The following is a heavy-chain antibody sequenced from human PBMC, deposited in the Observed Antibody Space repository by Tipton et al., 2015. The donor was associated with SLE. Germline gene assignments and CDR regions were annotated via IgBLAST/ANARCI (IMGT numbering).Heavy chain of an antibody. Sequence: TLSLTCTVSGGSISSGSYYWSWIRQPAGKGLEWIGRIYTSGSTNYNPSLKSRVTISVDTSKNQFSLKLSSVTAADTAVYYCALEGNSGSAWGDEYFQHWGQGTLVTVSS. CDR2: IYTSGST. J-gene: IGHJ1*01. V-gene: IGHV4-61*02. CDR3: ALEGNSGSAWGDEYFQH. CDR1: GGSISSGSYY. D-gene: IGHD1-26*01.